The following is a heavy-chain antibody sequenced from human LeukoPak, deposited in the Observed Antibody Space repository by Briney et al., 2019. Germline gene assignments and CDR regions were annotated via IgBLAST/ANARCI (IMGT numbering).Heavy chain of an antibody. Sequence: GGSLRLSCAASGFSFSNHGMHWVRQAPGKRLEWVAVIWDDGNNKRYANSVNGRFTISRGNSENTLYLQMNGLTAEDTAMYYCARDSYQDYYGRFDPWGQGTLVIVSS. D-gene: IGHD3-10*01. J-gene: IGHJ5*02. CDR2: IWDDGNNK. V-gene: IGHV3-33*01. CDR1: GFSFSNHG. CDR3: ARDSYQDYYGRFDP.